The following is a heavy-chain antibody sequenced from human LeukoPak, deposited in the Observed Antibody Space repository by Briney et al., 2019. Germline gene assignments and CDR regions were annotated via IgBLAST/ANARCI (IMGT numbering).Heavy chain of an antibody. D-gene: IGHD5-18*01. V-gene: IGHV3-23*01. J-gene: IGHJ4*02. CDR3: AKDQGYSYYYLDY. CDR1: GFTFNNHA. CDR2: INGNGAST. Sequence: GGSLRLSCAASGFTFNNHAMSWVRQAPGKGLKWVSGINGNGASTYYSDSVKGRFTISRDNSKNTLYLQMSSLRAEDTALYYCAKDQGYSYYYLDYWGQGTLVTVSS.